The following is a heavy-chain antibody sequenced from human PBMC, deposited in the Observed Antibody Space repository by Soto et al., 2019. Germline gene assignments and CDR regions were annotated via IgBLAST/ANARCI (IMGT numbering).Heavy chain of an antibody. Sequence: GALRLSCAASGFTFSNYGMHWVRQAPGKGLEWVAVIWYDGNNKYYADSVKGRFTISRDNSNNTLYVQMTSLRAEDTAVYYCARGLHSLFDYWGQGTLVTVSS. D-gene: IGHD2-15*01. CDR1: GFTFSNYG. J-gene: IGHJ4*02. CDR3: ARGLHSLFDY. CDR2: IWYDGNNK. V-gene: IGHV3-33*01.